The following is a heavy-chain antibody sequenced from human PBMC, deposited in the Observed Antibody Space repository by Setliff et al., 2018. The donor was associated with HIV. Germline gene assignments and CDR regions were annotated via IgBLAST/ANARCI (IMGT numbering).Heavy chain of an antibody. CDR2: FYYGGST. V-gene: IGHV4-59*01. CDR1: GDSIGTYY. J-gene: IGHJ4*02. D-gene: IGHD3-10*01. Sequence: PSETLSLTCSVSGDSIGTYYWNWIRQTPGKRLEWIGFFYYGGSTDYNPALKNRVAISVDTSRNRVSLKMTSVTAADTAAYYCARLGYVSGGFYKTPGPYYFDYWGQGALVTVSS. CDR3: ARLGYVSGGFYKTPGPYYFDY.